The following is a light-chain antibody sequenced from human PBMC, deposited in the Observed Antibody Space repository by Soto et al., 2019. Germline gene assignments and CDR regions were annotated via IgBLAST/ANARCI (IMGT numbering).Light chain of an antibody. CDR1: QSVSSY. CDR2: DAS. J-gene: IGKJ4*01. V-gene: IGKV3-11*01. Sequence: EIVLTQSPATLSLSPWERATLSCRASQSVSSYLAWYQQKPGQAPRLLIYDASNRATGIPARFSGSGSGTDFTLTISSLEPEDFAVYYCQQRSKSLTFGGGTK. CDR3: QQRSKSLT.